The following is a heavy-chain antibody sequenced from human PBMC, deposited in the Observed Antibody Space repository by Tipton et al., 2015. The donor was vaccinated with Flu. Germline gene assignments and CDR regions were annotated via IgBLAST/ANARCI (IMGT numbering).Heavy chain of an antibody. D-gene: IGHD2/OR15-2a*01. CDR2: IYPGDSDT. CDR1: GYFFTGYW. Sequence: LQLVQSGAEVKKPEESLKISCKASGYFFTGYWIGWVRQMPGKGLEWMGIIYPGDSDTRYRPSFQGQVTISADKSTNTAYLQWGSLKASDTAMYYCARRGTTSFFFDSWGQGTLVTVAS. CDR3: ARRGTTSFFFDS. V-gene: IGHV5-51*03. J-gene: IGHJ4*02.